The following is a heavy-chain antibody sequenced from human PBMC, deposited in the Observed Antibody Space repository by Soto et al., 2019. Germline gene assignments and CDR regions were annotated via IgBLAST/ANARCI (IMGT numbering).Heavy chain of an antibody. J-gene: IGHJ5*01. D-gene: IGHD2-15*01. CDR2: INSDGSST. CDR1: GFTFSSYW. V-gene: IGHV3-74*01. CDR3: ARGAYCSGGSCYSRGNWFDS. Sequence: EVQLVESGGGLVQPGGSLRLSCAASGFTFSSYWMHWVRQAPGKGLVWVSRINSDGSSTSYADSVKGRFTISRDNAKNTLYLQMNSLRAEDTAVYYCARGAYCSGGSCYSRGNWFDSWGQGTLVTVSS.